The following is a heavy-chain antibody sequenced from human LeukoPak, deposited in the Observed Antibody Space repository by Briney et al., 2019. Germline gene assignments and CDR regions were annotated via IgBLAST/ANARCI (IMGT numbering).Heavy chain of an antibody. J-gene: IGHJ4*02. CDR2: IYYSGST. CDR1: GGSISSSSYY. Sequence: PSETLSLTCTVSGGSISSSSYYWGWIRQPPGKGLEWIGSIYYSGSTYYNPSLKSRVTISVDTSKNQFSLKLSSVTAADTAVYYCAKVARVYDFWSGYYTGHFDYWGQGTLVTVSS. CDR3: AKVARVYDFWSGYYTGHFDY. V-gene: IGHV4-39*01. D-gene: IGHD3-3*01.